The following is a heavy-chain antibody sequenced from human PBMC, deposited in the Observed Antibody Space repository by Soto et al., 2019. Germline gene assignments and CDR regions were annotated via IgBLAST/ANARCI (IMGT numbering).Heavy chain of an antibody. CDR2: ISGAGGNT. CDR3: AKDPVPQLLPSWWFDP. J-gene: IGHJ5*02. D-gene: IGHD2-2*01. Sequence: GGSLRLSCAASGFAFGAYAMTWVRQAPGKGLEWVSVISGAGGNTYYADSVKGRFTVPRDNSKKMLYLEMNSLRVEDTAIYYCAKDPVPQLLPSWWFDPWGQGTRVTVSS. V-gene: IGHV3-23*01. CDR1: GFAFGAYA.